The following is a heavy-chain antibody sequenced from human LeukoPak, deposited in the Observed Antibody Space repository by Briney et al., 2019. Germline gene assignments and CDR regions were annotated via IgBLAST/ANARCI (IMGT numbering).Heavy chain of an antibody. D-gene: IGHD3-22*01. CDR2: ISSSSYI. CDR1: GFTFSDYY. V-gene: IGHV3-69-1*01. CDR3: ARGGYYYDSSANDAFDI. Sequence: PGGSLRLSCAASGFTFSDYYMSWIRQAPGKGREWVSYISSSSYIYYADSVKGRFTISRDNAKNSLYLQMNSLRAEDTAVYYCARGGYYYDSSANDAFDIWGQGTMVTVSS. J-gene: IGHJ3*02.